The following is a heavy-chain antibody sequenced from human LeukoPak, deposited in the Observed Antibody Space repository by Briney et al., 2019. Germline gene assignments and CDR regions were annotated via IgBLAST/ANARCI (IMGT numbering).Heavy chain of an antibody. V-gene: IGHV4-38-2*02. CDR1: GYSISSGYY. D-gene: IGHD4-11*01. Sequence: SETLSLTCTVSGYSISSGYYCGWIRQPPGKGLEWIGSMYHGGNTYYNSSLKSRVTISEDTSKKQFSLKLSSVTAADTAVYYCATGPTVRYFDHWGQGTLVTVSS. CDR2: MYHGGNT. J-gene: IGHJ4*02. CDR3: ATGPTVRYFDH.